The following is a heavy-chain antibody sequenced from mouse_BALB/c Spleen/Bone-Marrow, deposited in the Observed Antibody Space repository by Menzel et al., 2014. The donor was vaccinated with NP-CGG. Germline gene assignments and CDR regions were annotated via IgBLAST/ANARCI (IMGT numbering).Heavy chain of an antibody. J-gene: IGHJ3*01. CDR3: ARDVGYGNYFVY. CDR1: GFTFSDLY. D-gene: IGHD2-10*02. V-gene: IGHV7-1*02. Sequence: DVMLVESGGGLVQPGDSLRLSCATSGFTFSDLYMEWVRQPPGKRLEWIAASRNKAKYYTTEYSASVKGRFIVSRDTSQSVLYLQMNALRAEDTAIYYCARDVGYGNYFVYWGQGTLVTVSA. CDR2: SRNKAKYYTT.